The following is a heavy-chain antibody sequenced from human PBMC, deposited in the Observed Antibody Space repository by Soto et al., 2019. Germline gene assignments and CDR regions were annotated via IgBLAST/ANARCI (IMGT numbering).Heavy chain of an antibody. D-gene: IGHD3-10*01. CDR3: ARIDSHRGPYYDSGSKQYYYYGMDV. CDR1: GGTFSSYA. V-gene: IGHV1-69*06. CDR2: IIPIFGTA. J-gene: IGHJ6*02. Sequence: SVKVSCKASGGTFSSYAISWVRQAPGQGLEWMGGIIPIFGTANYAQKFQGRVTITADKSTSTAYMELSSLRSEDTAVYYCARIDSHRGPYYDSGSKQYYYYGMDVWGQGTTVTVSS.